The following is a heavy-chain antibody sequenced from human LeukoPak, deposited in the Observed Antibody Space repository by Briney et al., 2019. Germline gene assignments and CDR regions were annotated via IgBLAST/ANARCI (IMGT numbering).Heavy chain of an antibody. J-gene: IGHJ4*02. CDR1: GFTFSSYA. D-gene: IGHD3-10*01. Sequence: QTGGSLRLSCAASGFTFSSYAMSWVRQAPGKGLEWVSAISGSGGSTYYADSVKGRFTISRDNSKNTLYLQMNSLRAEDTAVYHCAKDSSTYYYGSGSYGGSVDYWGQGTLVTVSS. CDR2: ISGSGGST. V-gene: IGHV3-23*01. CDR3: AKDSSTYYYGSGSYGGSVDY.